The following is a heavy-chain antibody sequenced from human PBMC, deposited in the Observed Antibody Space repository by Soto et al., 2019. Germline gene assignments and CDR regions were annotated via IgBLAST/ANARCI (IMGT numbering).Heavy chain of an antibody. D-gene: IGHD3-10*01. Sequence: QMQLQESGPGVVKPSETLSLTCTVSGASISTYYWTWIRQAPGKGLEWIGYLYYSGNTNYNPSLKSRVTMSVDTSKTPFYLTLTSATAADTAVYFCARGGSEGGLDVWGQGTTVAVSS. CDR3: ARGGSEGGLDV. CDR2: LYYSGNT. J-gene: IGHJ6*02. CDR1: GASISTYY. V-gene: IGHV4-59*01.